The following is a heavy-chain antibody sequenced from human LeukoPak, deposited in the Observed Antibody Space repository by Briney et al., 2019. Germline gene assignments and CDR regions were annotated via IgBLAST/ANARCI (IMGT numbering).Heavy chain of an antibody. Sequence: PGGSLRLSCAASGFTFSGYAMSWVRQAPGKGLEWVSAISGGGVSTYYADAIKGRFTISRDDSKNTLYLQMNSLRAEDTAVYYCAKGMVRGVIPDYWGQGTLVPVSS. D-gene: IGHD3-10*01. V-gene: IGHV3-23*01. CDR1: GFTFSGYA. CDR2: ISGGGVST. CDR3: AKGMVRGVIPDY. J-gene: IGHJ4*02.